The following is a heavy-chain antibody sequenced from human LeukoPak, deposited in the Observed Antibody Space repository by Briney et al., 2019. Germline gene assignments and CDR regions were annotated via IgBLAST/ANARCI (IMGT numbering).Heavy chain of an antibody. V-gene: IGHV4-59*01. D-gene: IGHD3-3*01. CDR3: ARTDRAYYDFWSGSKDPNWFDP. J-gene: IGHJ5*02. Sequence: SETLSLTCTVSGGSISSYYWSWIRQPPGKGLEWIGYIYYSGSTNYNPSLKSRVTISVDTSKNQFSLKLSSVTAADTAVYYCARTDRAYYDFWSGSKDPNWFDPWGQGTLVTISS. CDR2: IYYSGST. CDR1: GGSISSYY.